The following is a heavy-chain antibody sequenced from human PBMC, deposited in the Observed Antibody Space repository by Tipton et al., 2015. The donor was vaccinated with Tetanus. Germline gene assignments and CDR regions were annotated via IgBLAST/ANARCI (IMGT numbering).Heavy chain of an antibody. CDR1: GGSISTKTYY. V-gene: IGHV4-39*01. CDR3: ARHVGGYGSPPHDL. CDR2: ISHSATT. D-gene: IGHD3-10*01. Sequence: LRLSCFVSGGSISTKTYYWGWIRQTPGKGLEWIASISHSATTFYNPSLKSRVTMSVDPSKNQFSVRLGSVTAADTGVYYCARHVGGYGSPPHDLWGQGTLATVSS. J-gene: IGHJ5*02.